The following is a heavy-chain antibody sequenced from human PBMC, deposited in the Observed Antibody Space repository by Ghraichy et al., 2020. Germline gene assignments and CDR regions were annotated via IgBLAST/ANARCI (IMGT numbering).Heavy chain of an antibody. V-gene: IGHV3-23*01. CDR2: ISGSGGST. J-gene: IGHJ5*02. CDR1: GFTFSSYA. D-gene: IGHD6-13*01. CDR3: AKDPIAAADWYNWFDP. Sequence: GGSLRLSCAASGFTFSSYAMSWVRQAPGKGLEWVSAISGSGGSTYYADSVRGRFTISRDNSKNTLYLQMNSLRAEDTAIYYCAKDPIAAADWYNWFDPWGQGTLVTVSS.